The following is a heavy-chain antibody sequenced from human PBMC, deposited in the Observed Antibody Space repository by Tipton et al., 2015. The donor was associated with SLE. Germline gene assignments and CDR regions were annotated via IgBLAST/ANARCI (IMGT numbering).Heavy chain of an antibody. Sequence: TLSLTRTVSGGSISSGGHYWTWIRHHPGKGLEWVGYIYYSGSTSYNPSLQSRLTISIDTPKNQFSLRLSSVTAADTAVYYCARDVGEWSSSSGSYGMDVWGKGTTVTVYS. CDR3: ARDVGEWSSSSGSYGMDV. V-gene: IGHV4-31*03. D-gene: IGHD6-6*01. J-gene: IGHJ6*04. CDR2: IYYSGST. CDR1: GGSISSGGHY.